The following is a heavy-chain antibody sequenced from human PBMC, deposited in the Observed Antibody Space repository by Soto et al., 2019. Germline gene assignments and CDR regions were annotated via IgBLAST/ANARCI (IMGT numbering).Heavy chain of an antibody. J-gene: IGHJ3*02. CDR1: GFTFSSYA. CDR2: ISYDGSNK. Sequence: RLSCAASGFTFSSYAMHWVRQAPGKGLEWVAVISYDGSNKYYADSVKGRFTISRDNSKNTLYLQMNSLRAEDTAVYYCARGSPSGSYFDAVDIGGQWTMVTV. V-gene: IGHV3-30-3*01. D-gene: IGHD1-26*01. CDR3: ARGSPSGSYFDAVDI.